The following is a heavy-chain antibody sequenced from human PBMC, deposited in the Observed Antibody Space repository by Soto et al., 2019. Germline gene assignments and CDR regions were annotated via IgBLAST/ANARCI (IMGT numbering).Heavy chain of an antibody. J-gene: IGHJ5*02. CDR2: IYYSGST. CDR1: GGSISSSSYY. V-gene: IGHV4-39*01. CDR3: ARRFYDFWSGYYSNGGPWFDP. Sequence: PSETLSLTCTVSGGSISSSSYYWGWIRQPPGKGLEWIGSIYYSGSTYYNPSPKSRVTISVDTSKNQFSLKLSSVTAADTAVYYCARRFYDFWSGYYSNGGPWFDPWGQGTLVTVSS. D-gene: IGHD3-3*01.